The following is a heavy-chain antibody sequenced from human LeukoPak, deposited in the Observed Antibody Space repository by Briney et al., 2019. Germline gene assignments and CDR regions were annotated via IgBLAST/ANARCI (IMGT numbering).Heavy chain of an antibody. J-gene: IGHJ4*02. CDR1: GYTFTSYA. CDR3: ARLRSGYSYGFRFVY. CDR2: INAGNGNT. V-gene: IGHV1-3*01. Sequence: VASVKVSCTASGYTFTSYAMHWVRQAPGQRLEWMGWINAGNGNTKYSQKFQGRVPITRDTSATTAYMELSSLRSDDTAVYYCARLRSGYSYGFRFVYWGQGTLVTVSS. D-gene: IGHD5-18*01.